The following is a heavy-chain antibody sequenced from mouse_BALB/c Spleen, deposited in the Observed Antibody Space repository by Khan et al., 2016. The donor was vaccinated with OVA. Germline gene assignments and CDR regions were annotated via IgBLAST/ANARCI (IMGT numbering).Heavy chain of an antibody. V-gene: IGHV1S81*02. CDR3: ARSKKIVATYFDY. Sequence: QVQLKQSGAELVKAGASVKMSCKASGYTFTSYWMHWVKQRLGQGLEWFAETNPTNGRTSYNEKFKSKATLTVAKSSSTAYMLLSGPTFEDSAVYYCARSKKIVATYFDYWGQGTTLTVSS. D-gene: IGHD1-1*01. CDR1: GYTFTSYW. CDR2: TNPTNGRT. J-gene: IGHJ2*01.